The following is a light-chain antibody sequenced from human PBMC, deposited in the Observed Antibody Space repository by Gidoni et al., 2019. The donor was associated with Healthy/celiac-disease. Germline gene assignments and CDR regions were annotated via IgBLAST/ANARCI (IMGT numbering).Light chain of an antibody. CDR2: EVS. CDR1: SSAVGSYNL. Sequence: QSALTQPASVSRSPGQSITISCPGTSSAVGSYNLFSWYQQHPGKAPKLMIYEVSKRPSGVSNRFAGSKSGNTASLTIAGLQAEDEADYYCCSYAGSSLVVFGGGTKLTVL. V-gene: IGLV2-23*02. J-gene: IGLJ2*01. CDR3: CSYAGSSLVV.